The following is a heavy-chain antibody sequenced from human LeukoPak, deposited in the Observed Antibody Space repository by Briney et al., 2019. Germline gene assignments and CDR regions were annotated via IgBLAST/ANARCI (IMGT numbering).Heavy chain of an antibody. CDR3: ARGGRWLQLRRYYYYYYMDV. Sequence: SETLSLTCAVYGGSFSGYYWSWIRQPPGKGLEWIGEINHSGSTNYNPSLKSRVTITVDTSKNQFSLKLSSVTAADTAVYYCARGGRWLQLRRYYYYYYMDVWGKGTTVTVSS. V-gene: IGHV4-34*01. CDR1: GGSFSGYY. D-gene: IGHD5-24*01. J-gene: IGHJ6*03. CDR2: INHSGST.